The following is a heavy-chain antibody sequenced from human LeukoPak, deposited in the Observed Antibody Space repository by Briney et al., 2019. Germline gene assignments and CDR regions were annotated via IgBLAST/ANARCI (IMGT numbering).Heavy chain of an antibody. Sequence: SETLSLTCTASGGSISSYYWSWIRQPPGKGLEWIGYIYYSGSTNYNPSLKSRVTISVDTSKNQFSLKLSSVTAADTAVYYCARDSTAPDILTGYYWRWFDPWGQGTLVTVSS. J-gene: IGHJ5*02. CDR1: GGSISSYY. D-gene: IGHD3-9*01. V-gene: IGHV4-59*01. CDR3: ARDSTAPDILTGYYWRWFDP. CDR2: IYYSGST.